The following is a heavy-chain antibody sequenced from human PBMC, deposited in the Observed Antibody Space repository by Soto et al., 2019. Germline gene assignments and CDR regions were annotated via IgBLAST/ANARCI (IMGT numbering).Heavy chain of an antibody. CDR3: AKGLQLAPNNWFDP. CDR1: GGSISSGDYY. J-gene: IGHJ5*02. V-gene: IGHV4-30-4*01. D-gene: IGHD6-13*01. Sequence: SETLSLTCTVSGGSISSGDYYWSWISQPPGKGLEWIGYIYYSGSTYYNPSLKSRVTISVDNSKNTLYLQMNSLRAEDTAVYYYAKGLQLAPNNWFDPWGQGTLVTVSS. CDR2: IYYSGST.